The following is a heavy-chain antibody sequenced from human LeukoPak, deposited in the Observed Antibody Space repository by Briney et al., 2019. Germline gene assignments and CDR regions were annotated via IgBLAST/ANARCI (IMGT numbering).Heavy chain of an antibody. D-gene: IGHD6-13*01. J-gene: IGHJ4*02. CDR3: APLGIAAAATDY. Sequence: GGSLRLSCAASGFTFSSYAMHWVRQAPGKGLEWVAVISYDGSNKYYADSVKGRFTISRDNSKNTLYLQMNSLRAEDTAVYYCAPLGIAAAATDYWGQGTLVTVSS. V-gene: IGHV3-30*04. CDR2: ISYDGSNK. CDR1: GFTFSSYA.